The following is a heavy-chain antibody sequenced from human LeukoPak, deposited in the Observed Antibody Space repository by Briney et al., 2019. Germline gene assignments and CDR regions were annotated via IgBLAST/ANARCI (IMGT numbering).Heavy chain of an antibody. CDR3: ARVRYGELDV. J-gene: IGHJ6*02. Sequence: GGSLRLSCAASGFTFSSYAMSWVRQAPGKGLPWVSSMSGSGGSTYYADSVKGRFTISRDDSKNTLYLQMNSLRAEDTAEYYCARVRYGELDVWGQGTTVTVSS. V-gene: IGHV3-23*01. CDR2: MSGSGGST. D-gene: IGHD4-17*01. CDR1: GFTFSSYA.